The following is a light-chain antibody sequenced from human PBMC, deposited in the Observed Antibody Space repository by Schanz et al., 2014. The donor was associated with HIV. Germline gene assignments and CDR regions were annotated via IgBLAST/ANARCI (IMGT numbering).Light chain of an antibody. Sequence: QSALTQPPSASGSPGQSVTISCTGTSSDVGGYNYVSWYQQHPGKAPKLIIYEVNKRPSGVPDRFSGSKSGNTASLTVSGLQADDEADYYCCSFAGTIWVFGGGTKLTVL. CDR2: EVN. CDR3: CSFAGTIWV. CDR1: SSDVGGYNY. J-gene: IGLJ3*02. V-gene: IGLV2-8*01.